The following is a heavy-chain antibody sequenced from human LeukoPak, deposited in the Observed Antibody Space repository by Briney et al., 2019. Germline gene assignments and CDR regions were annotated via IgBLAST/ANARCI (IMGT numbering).Heavy chain of an antibody. D-gene: IGHD3-3*01. Sequence: SETLSLTCTVSGGSISSYYWSWIRQPPGKGLEWIGYIYYSGSTNYNPSLKSRVTISVDTSKNQFSLKLSSVTAADTVVYYCARVGRDYDFWSGYYGINYYYYYMDVWGKGTTVTVSS. J-gene: IGHJ6*03. CDR1: GGSISSYY. CDR3: ARVGRDYDFWSGYYGINYYYYYMDV. CDR2: IYYSGST. V-gene: IGHV4-59*01.